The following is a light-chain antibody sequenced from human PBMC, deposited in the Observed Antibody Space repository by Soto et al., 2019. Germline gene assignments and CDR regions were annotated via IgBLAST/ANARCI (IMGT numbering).Light chain of an antibody. CDR1: SSDVGGYNY. CDR3: CSYAASYSDV. V-gene: IGLV2-11*01. J-gene: IGLJ1*01. CDR2: DVS. Sequence: QSALTQPRSVSGSPGQSVTISCTGTSSDVGGYNYVSWYQEQPGKAPKLMIYDVSKRPSGVPDRFSGSKSGNTASLTISGLQAEDEADYYFCSYAASYSDVFGTGTKVTV.